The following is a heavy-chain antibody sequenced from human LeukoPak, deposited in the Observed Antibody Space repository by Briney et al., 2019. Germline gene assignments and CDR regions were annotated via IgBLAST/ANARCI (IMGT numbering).Heavy chain of an antibody. CDR1: GFTFSSYA. CDR3: ARDTGSGWYDYFDY. V-gene: IGHV3-23*01. Sequence: PGGSLRLSCAASGFTFSSYAMSWVRQAPGKGLEWVSAISGSGGSTYYADSVKGRFTISRDNAKNSLCLQVHSLRAEDTAVYYCARDTGSGWYDYFDYWGQGTLVTVSS. J-gene: IGHJ4*02. CDR2: ISGSGGST. D-gene: IGHD6-19*01.